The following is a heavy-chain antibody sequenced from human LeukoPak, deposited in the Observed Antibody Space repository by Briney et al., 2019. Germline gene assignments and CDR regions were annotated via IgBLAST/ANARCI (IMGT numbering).Heavy chain of an antibody. D-gene: IGHD3/OR15-3a*01. CDR3: LREVDWRYAFDY. Sequence: GGSLRLSCAASGFTFSDYYMTWIRQAPGKGLEWLSYISSGTTVYYAESVKGRFTISRDNSNNMLYLQMSSPRAEDTALYYCLREVDWRYAFDYWGRGTLVTVSS. J-gene: IGHJ4*02. CDR2: ISSGTTV. V-gene: IGHV3-69-1*01. CDR1: GFTFSDYY.